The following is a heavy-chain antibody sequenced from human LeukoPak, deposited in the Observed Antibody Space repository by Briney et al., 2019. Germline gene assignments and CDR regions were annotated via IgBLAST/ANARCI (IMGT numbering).Heavy chain of an antibody. CDR1: GFTFSSYA. CDR3: AKDIQLST. Sequence: GGSLRLSCAASGFTFSSYAMSWVRQAPGKGLEWVSVISGSGDSTYNADSVKGRFTISRDNSKNTLSLQMNSLRVEDTAMYFCAKDIQLSTWGLGTMVTVSS. J-gene: IGHJ3*01. D-gene: IGHD5-24*01. V-gene: IGHV3-23*01. CDR2: ISGSGDST.